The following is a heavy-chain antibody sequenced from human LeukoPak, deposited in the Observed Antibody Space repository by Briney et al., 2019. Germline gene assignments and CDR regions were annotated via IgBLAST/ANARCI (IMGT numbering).Heavy chain of an antibody. V-gene: IGHV1-46*01. J-gene: IGHJ5*02. Sequence: GASVKVSCKVSGYTLTELSMHWVRQAPGQGLEWMGIINPSGGSTSYAQKFQGRVTMTRDTSTSTVYMELSSLRSEDTAVYYCARGTPGIVVVPAGPWGQGTLVTVSS. CDR3: ARGTPGIVVVPAGP. CDR2: INPSGGST. D-gene: IGHD2-2*01. CDR1: GYTLTELS.